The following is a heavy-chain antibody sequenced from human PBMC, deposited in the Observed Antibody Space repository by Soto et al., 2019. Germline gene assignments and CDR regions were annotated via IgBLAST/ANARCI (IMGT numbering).Heavy chain of an antibody. J-gene: IGHJ4*02. Sequence: EVQLVESGGGLVQPGRSLRLSCTTSGFTFDDYAMSWVRQAPGKGLEWVGLIKSKAYGGTTEYAASVKGRFTISRDGSKSIAYLQMNSLKTDDTAVYYCARVPGLELLDHWGQGTLVSVSS. V-gene: IGHV3-49*04. CDR2: IKSKAYGGTT. CDR3: ARVPGLELLDH. D-gene: IGHD1-7*01. CDR1: GFTFDDYA.